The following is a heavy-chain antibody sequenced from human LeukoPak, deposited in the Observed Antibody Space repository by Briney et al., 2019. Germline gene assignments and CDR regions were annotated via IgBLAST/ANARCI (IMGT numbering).Heavy chain of an antibody. CDR2: IYYSGST. D-gene: IGHD3-10*01. V-gene: IGHV4-59*01. CDR3: ARVWGVRGLYYFDY. Sequence: SETLSLTCTVSGGSISSYYWSWIRQPPGKGLEWIGYIYYSGSTNYNPSLKSRVTISVDTSKNQFSLKLSSVTAADTAVYYCARVWGVRGLYYFDYWGQGTLVTVSS. J-gene: IGHJ4*02. CDR1: GGSISSYY.